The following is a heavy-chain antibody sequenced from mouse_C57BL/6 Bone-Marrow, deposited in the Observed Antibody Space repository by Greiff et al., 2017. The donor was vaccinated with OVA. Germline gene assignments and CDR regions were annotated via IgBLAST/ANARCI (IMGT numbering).Heavy chain of an antibody. J-gene: IGHJ4*01. CDR1: GYTFTDYY. CDR2: INPNNGGT. CDR3: ARGGGEAMDY. Sequence: VQLQQSGPELVKPGASVKISCKASGYTFTDYYMNWVKQSHGKSLEWIGDINPNNGGTSYNQKFKGKATLTVDKSSSTAYMELRSLTSEDSAVYYCARGGGEAMDYWGQGTSVTVSS. V-gene: IGHV1-26*01.